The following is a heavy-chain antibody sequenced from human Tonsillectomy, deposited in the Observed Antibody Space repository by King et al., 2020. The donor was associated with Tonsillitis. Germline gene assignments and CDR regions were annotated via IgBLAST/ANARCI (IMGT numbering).Heavy chain of an antibody. Sequence: QLVQSGGGLVKPGGSLRLSCATSGFTFSSHGMTWVRQAPGKGLEWVSSISRGGSYIYSAGSVKGRFTISRDNAKNSLYLQMTSLRAEDTAVYYCAKDKGAGYSDPSRGTFAFWGQGTMVTVSS. CDR3: AKDKGAGYSDPSRGTFAF. CDR2: ISRGGSYI. CDR1: GFTFSSHG. J-gene: IGHJ3*01. D-gene: IGHD3-22*01. V-gene: IGHV3-21*01.